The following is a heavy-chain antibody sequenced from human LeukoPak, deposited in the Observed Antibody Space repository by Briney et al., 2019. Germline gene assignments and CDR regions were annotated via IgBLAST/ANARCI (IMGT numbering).Heavy chain of an antibody. V-gene: IGHV4-4*02. Sequence: PSGTLSLTCAVSGGSISSSNWWSWVRQPPGKGLEWIGEIYHSGSTNYNPSLKSRVTISVDTSKNQFSLKLSSVTAADTAVYYCARGRVSAYSGSYGYWGQGTLVTVSS. J-gene: IGHJ4*02. CDR3: ARGRVSAYSGSYGY. CDR1: GGSISSSNW. D-gene: IGHD1-26*01. CDR2: IYHSGST.